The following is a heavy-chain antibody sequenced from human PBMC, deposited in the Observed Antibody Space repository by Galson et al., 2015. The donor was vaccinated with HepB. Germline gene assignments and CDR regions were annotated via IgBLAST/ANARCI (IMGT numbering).Heavy chain of an antibody. CDR2: VTGSDGST. V-gene: IGHV3-23*01. J-gene: IGHJ2*01. D-gene: IGHD3-22*01. CDR1: GITFNNYA. CDR3: AKGHIGTSGYLYFEL. Sequence: SLRLSCAASGITFNNYAMSWVRQAPGKALEWVSSVTGSDGSTYYADSVKGRFTISRDNSKNTVYLQMNSLRAEDAALYYCAKGHIGTSGYLYFELWGRGALVTVSS.